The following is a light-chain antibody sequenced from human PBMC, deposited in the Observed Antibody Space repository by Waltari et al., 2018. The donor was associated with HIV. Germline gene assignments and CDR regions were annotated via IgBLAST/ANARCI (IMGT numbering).Light chain of an antibody. CDR2: DVT. V-gene: IGLV2-14*03. J-gene: IGLJ3*02. Sequence: QSALTQPASVSGSPGQSIVISCTGTSDDVGYYNYVSWYQQHPGKVPKLVIYDVTSRPSGVSNRFSGSKSGNKASLTISGLRADDEADYYCSSYVGSSTSWLFGGGTKLTV. CDR3: SSYVGSSTSWL. CDR1: SDDVGYYNY.